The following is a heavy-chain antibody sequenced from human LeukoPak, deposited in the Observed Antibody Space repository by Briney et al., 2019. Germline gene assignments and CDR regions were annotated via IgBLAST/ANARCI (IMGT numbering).Heavy chain of an antibody. CDR1: GFTLSGYW. J-gene: IGHJ4*02. CDR2: ISHHGTTT. V-gene: IGHV3-74*01. D-gene: IGHD2-15*01. Sequence: GGSLRLSCAASGFTLSGYWMYWVRQVPGKGLLWISRISHHGTTTDYADPVKGRFTISRDIAENTLYLQMNSLRAEDTAVYYCARDLSGPSVYWGQGTLVTVSS. CDR3: ARDLSGPSVY.